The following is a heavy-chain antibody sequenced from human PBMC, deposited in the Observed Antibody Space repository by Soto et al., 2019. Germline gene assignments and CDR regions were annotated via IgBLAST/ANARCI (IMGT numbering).Heavy chain of an antibody. CDR2: SGPVFCRP. J-gene: IGHJ4*02. D-gene: IGHD6-19*01. CDR3: AREGSGCNF. Sequence: PVKVSLKASGGSFSNFGISWVRQAPGQGLEWMGGSGPVFCRPNYAQRFRGRITITADESTSTGYMELISLRSDDTAVYYCAREGSGCNFWGQGTHVTVSA. V-gene: IGHV1-69*13. CDR1: GGSFSNFG.